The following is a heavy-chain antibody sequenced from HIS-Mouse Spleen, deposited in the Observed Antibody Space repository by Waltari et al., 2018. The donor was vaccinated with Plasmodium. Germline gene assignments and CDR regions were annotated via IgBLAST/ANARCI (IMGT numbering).Heavy chain of an antibody. V-gene: IGHV3-7*01. CDR1: GFTFSSYW. CDR2: IKQEGSEK. J-gene: IGHJ2*01. D-gene: IGHD6-13*01. Sequence: EVQLVESGGGLVQPGGSLRLSCAASGFTFSSYWMSWVRQAPGKGLDGGANIKQEGSEKYYVDSGKGRFTISRDNAKNSLYLQMNSLRAEDTAVYYCASSWYWYFELWGRGTLVTVSS. CDR3: ASSWYWYFEL.